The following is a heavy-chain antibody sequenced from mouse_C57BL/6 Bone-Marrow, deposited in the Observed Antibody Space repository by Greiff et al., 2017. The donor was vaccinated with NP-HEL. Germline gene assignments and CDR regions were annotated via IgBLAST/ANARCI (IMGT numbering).Heavy chain of an antibody. CDR2: IYPGDGDT. V-gene: IGHV1-82*01. Sequence: QVQLQQSGPELVKPGASVKISCKASGYAFSSSWMNWVKQRPGKGLEWIGRIYPGDGDTNYNGKCKGKATLTADKSSSTAYMQLSSLTSEDSAVYFCARSRRFGYFDYWGQGTTLTVSS. CDR3: ARSRRFGYFDY. CDR1: GYAFSSSW. J-gene: IGHJ2*01.